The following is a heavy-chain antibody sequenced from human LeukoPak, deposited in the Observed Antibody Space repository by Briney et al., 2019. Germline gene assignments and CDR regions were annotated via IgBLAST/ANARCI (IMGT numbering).Heavy chain of an antibody. CDR3: ARGRLRWQPDAFDI. CDR2: ISSSGSTI. V-gene: IGHV3-48*04. Sequence: PGGSLRLSCEASAFTFSSYWMSWVRQAPGKGLEWISYISSSGSTIYYADSVKGRFTISRDNAKNSLYLQMNSLRAEDTAVYYCARGRLRWQPDAFDIWGQGTMVTVSS. CDR1: AFTFSSYW. D-gene: IGHD4-23*01. J-gene: IGHJ3*02.